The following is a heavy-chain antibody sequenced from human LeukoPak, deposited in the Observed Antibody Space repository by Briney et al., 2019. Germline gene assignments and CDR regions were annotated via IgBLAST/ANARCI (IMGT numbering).Heavy chain of an antibody. Sequence: GGSLRLSCAAAGFTFTTGMSWVRQAPGKGLEWVSAISGNGGGTKYADSVKGRSTISRDSSQNTLYLQMNSLISEDTAIYYCAKSPGSGSTSWYFDLWGRGTLVTVSS. V-gene: IGHV3-23*01. CDR1: GFTFTTG. CDR3: AKSPGSGSTSWYFDL. CDR2: ISGNGGGT. D-gene: IGHD3-10*01. J-gene: IGHJ2*01.